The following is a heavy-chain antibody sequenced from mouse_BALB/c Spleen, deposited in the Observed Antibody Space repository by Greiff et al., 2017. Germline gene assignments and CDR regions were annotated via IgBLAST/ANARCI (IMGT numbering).Heavy chain of an antibody. V-gene: IGHV3-8*02. CDR3: ARYGANWDYFDY. Sequence: DVKLQESGPSLVKPSQTLSLTCSVTGDSITSGYWNWIRKFPGNKLEYMGYISYSGSTYYNPSLKSRISITRDTSKNQYYLQLNSVTTEDTATYYCARYGANWDYFDYWGQGTTLTVSS. CDR1: GDSITSGY. CDR2: ISYSGST. J-gene: IGHJ2*01. D-gene: IGHD4-1*01.